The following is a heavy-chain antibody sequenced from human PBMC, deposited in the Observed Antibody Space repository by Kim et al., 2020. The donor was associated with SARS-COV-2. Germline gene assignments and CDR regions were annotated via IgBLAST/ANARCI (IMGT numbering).Heavy chain of an antibody. V-gene: IGHV3-23*01. J-gene: IGHJ4*02. D-gene: IGHD2-15*01. Sequence: KGRVTISRDKSKNTLYLQMNSLRAEDTAVYYCAKDPPGGYCSGGSCYSRYWGQGTLVTVSS. CDR3: AKDPPGGYCSGGSCYSRY.